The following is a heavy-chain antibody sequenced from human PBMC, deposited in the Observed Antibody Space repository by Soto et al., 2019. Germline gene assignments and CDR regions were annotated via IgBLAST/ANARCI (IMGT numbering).Heavy chain of an antibody. D-gene: IGHD3-16*01. CDR3: SPFTPLSGLDV. J-gene: IGHJ6*02. V-gene: IGHV2-5*02. Sequence: QITLKESGPTLVKPTQSLTLTCTFSGFSLSTSGVGVGWIRQPPGKALEWLALIYWDNDKRHSPSLKSRLTITTDTSKTQVVLTVTNMDPVDTATYYCSPFTPLSGLDVWGQGTTVTVSS. CDR2: IYWDNDK. CDR1: GFSLSTSGVG.